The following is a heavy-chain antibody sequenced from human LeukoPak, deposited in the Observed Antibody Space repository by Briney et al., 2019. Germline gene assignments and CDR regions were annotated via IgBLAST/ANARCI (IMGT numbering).Heavy chain of an antibody. D-gene: IGHD3-3*01. Sequence: KPGGSLRHSCAASGFTFKSDAIRWFRQVPGKGLEWVSGISGSGAGTYYADSVKSRFTISRDNSKNTLSFQMNSLRAEDTAVYYCAQYQGGDTILGVVITPYYFVHRLQGTLVTVSS. J-gene: IGHJ4*02. V-gene: IGHV3-23*01. CDR2: ISGSGAGT. CDR3: AQYQGGDTILGVVITPYYFVH. CDR1: GFTFKSDA.